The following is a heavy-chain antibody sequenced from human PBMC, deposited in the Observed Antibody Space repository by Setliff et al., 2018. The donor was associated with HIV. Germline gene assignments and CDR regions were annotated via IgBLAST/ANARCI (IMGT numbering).Heavy chain of an antibody. V-gene: IGHV4-39*07. CDR3: AREDSLVLVPAIMRGDGFDV. J-gene: IGHJ3*01. D-gene: IGHD2-2*01. Sequence: PSETLSLTCTVSGGSISSSIYYWGWIRQPPGKGLEWIGFIYYSGSTYYYGGSTYYNPSLKSRVTISVDTSKNQFSLKLASVTAADTAVYYCAREDSLVLVPAIMRGDGFDVWGQGTMVTVSS. CDR2: IYYSGSTYYYGGST. CDR1: GGSISSSIYY.